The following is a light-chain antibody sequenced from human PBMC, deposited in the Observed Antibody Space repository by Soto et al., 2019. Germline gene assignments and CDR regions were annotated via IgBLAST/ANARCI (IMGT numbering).Light chain of an antibody. J-gene: IGKJ1*01. CDR3: QHYNSYSEA. V-gene: IGKV1-5*03. CDR2: KAS. CDR1: QTISSW. Sequence: DIQMTQSPSTLSGSVGARVTITCRASQTISSWLAWYQQKPGKAPKLLIYKASTLKSGVPSRFSGSGSGTEGTLTISSLQPDDGETYDGQHYNSYSEAFGQGTKVDIK.